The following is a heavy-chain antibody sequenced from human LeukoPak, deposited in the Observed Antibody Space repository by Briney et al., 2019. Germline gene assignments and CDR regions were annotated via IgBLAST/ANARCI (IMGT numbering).Heavy chain of an antibody. CDR1: GFTFSSYS. J-gene: IGHJ5*02. CDR3: ARGLIAARGWFDP. D-gene: IGHD6-13*01. Sequence: GGCLRLSCAVSGFTFSSYSMNWVRQPPGKGLEWVSSISSSRSYIYYADSVKGRFTISRDNAKNSLYLQMNSLRAEDTVVYYCARGLIAARGWFDPWGQGTLVTVSS. V-gene: IGHV3-21*01. CDR2: ISSSRSYI.